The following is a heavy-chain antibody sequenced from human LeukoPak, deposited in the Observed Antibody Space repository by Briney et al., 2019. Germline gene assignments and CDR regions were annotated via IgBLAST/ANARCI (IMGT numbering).Heavy chain of an antibody. D-gene: IGHD7-27*01. CDR2: VKSDGSEK. CDR1: GFSFSGYW. V-gene: IGHV3-7*01. CDR3: ANWGSSWGFDY. J-gene: IGHJ4*02. Sequence: PGGSLTLSCAASGFSFSGYWRTWVRQAPGKGLEGVANVKSDGSEKYYVDSMNGRFTVSRDNAKSSLYLQMSSLRGEDTAVYFLANWGSSWGFDYWGQGTLVTVSS.